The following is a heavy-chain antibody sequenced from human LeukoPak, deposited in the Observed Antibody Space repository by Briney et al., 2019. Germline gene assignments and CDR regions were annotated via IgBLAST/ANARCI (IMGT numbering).Heavy chain of an antibody. J-gene: IGHJ4*02. CDR3: AKDLLLSGYCSSTSCSHLGY. V-gene: IGHV3-23*01. CDR2: ISGSGSST. D-gene: IGHD2-2*01. Sequence: GGSLRLSCAASGFTVDSNYLSWVRQAPGKGLEWVSAISGSGSSTYYADSVKGRFTISRDNSKNTLYLQMNSLRAEDTAVYYCAKDLLLSGYCSSTSCSHLGYWGRGTLVTVSS. CDR1: GFTVDSNY.